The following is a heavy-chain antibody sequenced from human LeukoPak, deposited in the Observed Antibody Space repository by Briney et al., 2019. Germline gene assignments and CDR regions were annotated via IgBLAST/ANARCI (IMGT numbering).Heavy chain of an antibody. J-gene: IGHJ4*02. CDR3: ARESYYYDSSGYYSRKPFDY. Sequence: GGSLRLSCAACGFTFRSYAMHWVRQAPGKGLEWVAVISYDGSNKYYADSVKGRFTISRDNSKNTLYLQMNSLRAEDTAVYYYARESYYYDSSGYYSRKPFDYWGQGTLVTVSS. D-gene: IGHD3-22*01. CDR1: GFTFRSYA. V-gene: IGHV3-30*04. CDR2: ISYDGSNK.